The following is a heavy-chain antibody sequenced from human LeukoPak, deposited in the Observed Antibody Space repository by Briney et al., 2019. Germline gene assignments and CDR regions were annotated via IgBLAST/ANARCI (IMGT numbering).Heavy chain of an antibody. V-gene: IGHV3-7*01. Sequence: PGGSLRLSCAASGFIFSSYWMACVRQAPGKGLECLANIKQDGRQFNYMDSVKGRFTISRDNAKTSLYLQMNSLRDEDTAIYFCAGNRNYPDGDYSFDFDYWGQGTLVTVSS. CDR2: IKQDGRQF. CDR1: GFIFSSYW. CDR3: AGNRNYPDGDYSFDFDY. J-gene: IGHJ4*02. D-gene: IGHD4-17*01.